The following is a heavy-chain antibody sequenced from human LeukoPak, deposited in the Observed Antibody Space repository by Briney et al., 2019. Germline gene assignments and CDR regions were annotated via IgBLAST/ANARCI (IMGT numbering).Heavy chain of an antibody. D-gene: IGHD5-18*01. Sequence: GASVKVSCKASGYTFSTYDVHWVRQAPGQRLEWMGWINAGNGDTKYLEDFQGRVTITRDTSARTAYMELSSLSSEDTAVYYCAREVTDTAMPGGFDPWGQGTLVTVSS. V-gene: IGHV1-3*03. J-gene: IGHJ5*02. CDR3: AREVTDTAMPGGFDP. CDR2: INAGNGDT. CDR1: GYTFSTYD.